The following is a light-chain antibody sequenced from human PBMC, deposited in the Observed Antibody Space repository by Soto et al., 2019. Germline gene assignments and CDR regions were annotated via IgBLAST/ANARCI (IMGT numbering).Light chain of an antibody. J-gene: IGLJ3*02. CDR2: EVT. Sequence: QSALTQPPSASGSPGQSVTISCTGTSSDVGAYKYVSWYQQYPGKAPKLMIYEVTKRPSGVHDRFSGSKSGNTYSLNVSGRQAEHEAEYYCTSYVGNDIWVFGGGTKVTVL. CDR3: TSYVGNDIWV. V-gene: IGLV2-8*01. CDR1: SSDVGAYKY.